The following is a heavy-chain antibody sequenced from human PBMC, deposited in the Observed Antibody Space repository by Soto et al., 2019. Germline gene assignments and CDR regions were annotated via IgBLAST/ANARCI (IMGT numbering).Heavy chain of an antibody. Sequence: GGSLRLSCAASGFTFSSYGMHWVRQAPGKGLEWVAVIWYDGSNRYYADSVKGRFTISRDNSKNTLYLQMNSLRAEDTAVYDCARDYDFWSGYYSERFDYWGQGTLVTVSS. J-gene: IGHJ4*02. D-gene: IGHD3-3*01. CDR3: ARDYDFWSGYYSERFDY. V-gene: IGHV3-33*01. CDR2: IWYDGSNR. CDR1: GFTFSSYG.